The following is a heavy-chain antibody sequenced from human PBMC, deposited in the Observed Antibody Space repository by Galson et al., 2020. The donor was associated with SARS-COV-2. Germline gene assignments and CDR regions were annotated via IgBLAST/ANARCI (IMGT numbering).Heavy chain of an antibody. V-gene: IGHV3-53*01. CDR2: IYSGGST. D-gene: IGHD3-22*01. CDR3: ASPYYYDSSGYHEYYYYYYMDV. J-gene: IGHJ6*03. Sequence: GGSLRLSCAASGFTVSSNYMSWVRQAPGKGLEWVSVIYSGGSTYYADSVKGRFTISRDNSKNTLYLQMNILRAEDTAVYYCASPYYYDSSGYHEYYYYYYMDVWGKGTTVTVSS. CDR1: GFTVSSNY.